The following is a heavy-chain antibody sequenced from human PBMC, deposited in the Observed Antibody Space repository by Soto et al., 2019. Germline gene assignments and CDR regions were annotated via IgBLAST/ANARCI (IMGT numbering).Heavy chain of an antibody. J-gene: IGHJ2*01. CDR3: ARDGRTTVTTSVDWYFDL. Sequence: GGSLRLSCAASGFTVSSNYMSWVRQAPGKGLEWVSVIYSGGSTYYADSVKGRFTISRDNSKNTLHLQMNSLRAEDTAVYYCARDGRTTVTTSVDWYFDLWGRGTLVTVSS. CDR2: IYSGGST. D-gene: IGHD4-17*01. V-gene: IGHV3-66*01. CDR1: GFTVSSNY.